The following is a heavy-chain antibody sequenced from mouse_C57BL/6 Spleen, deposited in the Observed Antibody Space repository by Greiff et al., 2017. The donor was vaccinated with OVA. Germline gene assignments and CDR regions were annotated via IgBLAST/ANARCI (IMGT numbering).Heavy chain of an antibody. J-gene: IGHJ4*01. CDR2: INPGSGGT. V-gene: IGHV1-54*01. CDR1: GYAFTNYL. CDR3: ARTDNSNDGMDY. D-gene: IGHD2-5*01. Sequence: VQLQESGAELVRPGTSVKVSCKASGYAFTNYLIEWVKQRPGQGLEWIGVINPGSGGTNYNEKFKGKATLTADKSSSTAYMQLSSLTSEESAVYYCARTDNSNDGMDYWGEGTSVTVSS.